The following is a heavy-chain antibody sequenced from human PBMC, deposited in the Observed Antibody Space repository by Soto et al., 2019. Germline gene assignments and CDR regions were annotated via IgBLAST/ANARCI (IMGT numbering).Heavy chain of an antibody. CDR2: IYYSGST. V-gene: IGHV4-59*01. CDR1: GGSISSYY. D-gene: IGHD3-22*01. Sequence: SETLSLTCTVSGGSISSYYWSWIRQPPGKGLEWIGYIYYSGSTNYNPSLKSRVTISVDTSKNQFSLKLSSVTAADTAVYYCARGMYYYDSSGYSSLGLDYWGQGTLVTVSS. J-gene: IGHJ4*02. CDR3: ARGMYYYDSSGYSSLGLDY.